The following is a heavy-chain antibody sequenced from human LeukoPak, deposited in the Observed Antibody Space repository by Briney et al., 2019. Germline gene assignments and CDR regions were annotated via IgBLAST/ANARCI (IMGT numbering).Heavy chain of an antibody. J-gene: IGHJ6*02. D-gene: IGHD3-16*01. CDR2: ISRAGTIS. Sequence: QPGGSLRLSCAASGFTFSDYSINWVRQAPGKGLEWVSYISRAGTISYYADSVTGRFTISRDNAKNSVYLQMTSLRAEDTAVYYGPRDENGGSGFHYHGMDVWGQGTTVIVSS. V-gene: IGHV3-48*01. CDR3: PRDENGGSGFHYHGMDV. CDR1: GFTFSDYS.